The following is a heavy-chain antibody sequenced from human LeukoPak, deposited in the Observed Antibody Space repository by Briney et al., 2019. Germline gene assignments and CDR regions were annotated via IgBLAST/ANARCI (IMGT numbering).Heavy chain of an antibody. CDR3: ARDQNYDFWSGYYHQPNYGMDV. CDR2: INPSGGST. CDR1: GYTFTSYY. V-gene: IGHV1-46*01. J-gene: IGHJ6*02. D-gene: IGHD3-3*01. Sequence: ASVKVSCKASGYTFTSYYMHWVRQAPGQGLVWMGIINPSGGSTSYAQKFQGRVTMTRDTSTSTVYMELSSLRSEDTAVCYCARDQNYDFWSGYYHQPNYGMDVWDQGTTVTVSS.